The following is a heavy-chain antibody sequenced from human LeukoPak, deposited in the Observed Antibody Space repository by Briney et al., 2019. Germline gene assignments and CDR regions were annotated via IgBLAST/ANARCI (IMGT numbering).Heavy chain of an antibody. CDR2: IYYSGST. D-gene: IGHD5-18*01. Sequence: SETLSLTCTVPGVSISSYSWSWIRQPPGKGLEWIGYIYYSGSTNYNPSLKSRVTISVDTSKNQFSLKLSSVTAADTAVYYCARGGYNYGGHNWFDPWGQGTLVTVSS. CDR3: ARGGYNYGGHNWFDP. J-gene: IGHJ5*02. V-gene: IGHV4-59*01. CDR1: GVSISSYS.